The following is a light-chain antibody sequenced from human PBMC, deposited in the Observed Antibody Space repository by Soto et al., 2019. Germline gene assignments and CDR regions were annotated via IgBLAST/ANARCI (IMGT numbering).Light chain of an antibody. J-gene: IGKJ1*01. Sequence: EIVLTQYPATLSLSPGERATLSCRASQSVSSYLVWYQQKPGQAPRLLIYDASNRATGIPARFSGSGSGTDFTLTISSLEPEDFAVYYCQQRSNWLWTFGQGTKVDIK. CDR2: DAS. CDR1: QSVSSY. CDR3: QQRSNWLWT. V-gene: IGKV3-11*01.